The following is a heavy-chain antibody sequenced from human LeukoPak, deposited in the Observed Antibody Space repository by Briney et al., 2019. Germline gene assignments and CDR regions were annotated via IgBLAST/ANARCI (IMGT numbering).Heavy chain of an antibody. V-gene: IGHV1-18*01. J-gene: IGHJ4*02. CDR3: ARDRKGYYGSGSYFRGHGY. CDR2: ISAYNGNT. Sequence: GASVKVSCKASGYTFTSYGISWVRQAPGQGLEWMGWISAYNGNTNYAQKLQGRVTMTTDTSTSTAYMELRSLRSDDTAVYYCARDRKGYYGSGSYFRGHGYWGQGTLVTVSS. D-gene: IGHD3-10*01. CDR1: GYTFTSYG.